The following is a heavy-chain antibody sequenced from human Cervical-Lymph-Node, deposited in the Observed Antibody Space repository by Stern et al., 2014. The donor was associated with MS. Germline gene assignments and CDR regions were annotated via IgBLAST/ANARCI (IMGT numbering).Heavy chain of an antibody. V-gene: IGHV1-2*04. Sequence: MQLVESGAEVKKPGASVKVSCKASGYTFTGYYIHWVRQAPGQGLELMGWINPNSGGTNYAQKFQGWVTMTRDTSISTAYMELSRLRSDDTAVYYCARDRSGYFDYWGQGTLVTVSS. CDR1: GYTFTGYY. CDR2: INPNSGGT. CDR3: ARDRSGYFDY. J-gene: IGHJ4*02. D-gene: IGHD3-22*01.